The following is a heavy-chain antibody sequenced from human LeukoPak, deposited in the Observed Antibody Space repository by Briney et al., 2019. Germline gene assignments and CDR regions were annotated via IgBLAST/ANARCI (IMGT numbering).Heavy chain of an antibody. CDR1: GYSISSGYY. CDR3: ARHAVAYSSGFY. CDR2: IYHSGST. Sequence: SETLSLTCAVSGYSISSGYYWGWIRQPPGKGLEWIGSIYHSGSTYYNPSLKSRVTISVDTSKNQFSLKLSSVTAADTAVYFCARHAVAYSSGFYWGQGTLATVSS. D-gene: IGHD6-19*01. J-gene: IGHJ4*02. V-gene: IGHV4-38-2*01.